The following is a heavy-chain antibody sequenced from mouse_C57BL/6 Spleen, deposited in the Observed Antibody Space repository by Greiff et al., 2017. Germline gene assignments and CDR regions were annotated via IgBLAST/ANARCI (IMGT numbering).Heavy chain of an antibody. V-gene: IGHV5-9-1*02. CDR3: TRDGDYDVYYAMDY. CDR2: ISSGGDYI. D-gene: IGHD2-4*01. J-gene: IGHJ4*01. Sequence: EVHLVESGEGLVKPGGSLKLSCAASGFSFSSYAMSWVRQTPEKRLEWVAYISSGGDYIYYADTVKGRFTISRDNARNTLYLQMSSLKSEDTAMYYCTRDGDYDVYYAMDYWGQGTSVTVSS. CDR1: GFSFSSYA.